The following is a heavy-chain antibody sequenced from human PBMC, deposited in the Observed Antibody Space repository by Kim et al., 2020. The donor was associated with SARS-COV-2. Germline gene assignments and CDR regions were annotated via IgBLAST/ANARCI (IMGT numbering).Heavy chain of an antibody. CDR3: ARESQTSNRRDFGYYYYGMDV. CDR1: GGTFSSYA. V-gene: IGHV1-69*13. Sequence: SVKVSCKASGGTFSSYAISWVRQAPGQGLEWMGGIIPIFGTANYAQKFQGRVTITADESTSTAYMELSSLRSEDTAVYYCARESQTSNRRDFGYYYYGMDVWGQGTTVTVSS. J-gene: IGHJ6*02. CDR2: IIPIFGTA. D-gene: IGHD4-17*01.